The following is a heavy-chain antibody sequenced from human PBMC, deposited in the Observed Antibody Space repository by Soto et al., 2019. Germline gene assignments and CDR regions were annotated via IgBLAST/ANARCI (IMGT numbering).Heavy chain of an antibody. Sequence: SETLSLTCTVSGGSISSGGYYWSWIRQHPGKGLEWIGYIYYSGSTYYNPSLKSRVTISVDTSKNQFSLKLSSVTAADTAVYYCARVSLSYYYDSSGLGNFDYWGQGTLVTVS. CDR3: ARVSLSYYYDSSGLGNFDY. CDR1: GGSISSGGYY. J-gene: IGHJ4*02. V-gene: IGHV4-31*03. D-gene: IGHD3-22*01. CDR2: IYYSGST.